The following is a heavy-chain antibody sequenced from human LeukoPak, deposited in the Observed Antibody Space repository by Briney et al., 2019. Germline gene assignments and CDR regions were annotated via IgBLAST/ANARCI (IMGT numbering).Heavy chain of an antibody. CDR2: ISYDGSNK. J-gene: IGHJ4*02. Sequence: PGGSLRLSCAASGFTFSSYGMHWVRQAPGKGLEWVAVISYDGSNKYYADPVKGRFTISRDNSKNTLYLQMNSLRAEDTAVYYCAKDGGFGELSCPHYWGQGTLVTVTS. CDR3: AKDGGFGELSCPHY. V-gene: IGHV3-30*18. CDR1: GFTFSSYG. D-gene: IGHD3-10*01.